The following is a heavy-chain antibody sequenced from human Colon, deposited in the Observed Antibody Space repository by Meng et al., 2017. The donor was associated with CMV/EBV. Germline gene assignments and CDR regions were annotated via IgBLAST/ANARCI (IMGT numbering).Heavy chain of an antibody. CDR1: GASLSTTSGA. CDR2: TYYRSNWYT. CDR3: AKSLPHFGY. D-gene: IGHD2-15*01. V-gene: IGHV6-1*01. Sequence: LANSGASLSTTSGAWHWLRQSPSRGLEWLARTYYRSNWYTDYAVSVKSRLTINPDTSKNQFSLQLTSVTPEDTAVYYCAKSLPHFGYWGQGTLVTVSS. J-gene: IGHJ4*02.